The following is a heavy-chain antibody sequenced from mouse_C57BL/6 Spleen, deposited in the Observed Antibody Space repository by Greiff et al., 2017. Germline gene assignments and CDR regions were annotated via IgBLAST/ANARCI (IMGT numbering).Heavy chain of an antibody. CDR2: ISYDGSN. V-gene: IGHV3-6*01. J-gene: IGHJ3*01. Sequence: EVKVEESGPGLVKPSQSLSLTCSVTGYSITSGYYWNWIRQFPGNKLEWMGYISYDGSNNYNPSLKNRISITRDTSKNQFFLKLNSVTTEDTATYYCARSYDGYYSSWFAYWGQGTLVTVSA. CDR1: GYSITSGYY. D-gene: IGHD2-3*01. CDR3: ARSYDGYYSSWFAY.